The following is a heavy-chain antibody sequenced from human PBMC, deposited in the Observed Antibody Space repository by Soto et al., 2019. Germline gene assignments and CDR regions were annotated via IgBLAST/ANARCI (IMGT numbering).Heavy chain of an antibody. V-gene: IGHV1-69*12. CDR1: GGTFNSYA. Sequence: QVQLVQSGAEVKMPGSSVKVSCKASGGTFNSYAIDWVRQAPGQGLEWMGGIIPIFGTTNYPQKLQGRVKLTADESTRTAYMELSTLRSEDTAVYYCARAIVNGSEYNYYYYGMDVWGQGTTVTVSS. CDR2: IIPIFGTT. J-gene: IGHJ6*02. D-gene: IGHD1-1*01. CDR3: ARAIVNGSEYNYYYYGMDV.